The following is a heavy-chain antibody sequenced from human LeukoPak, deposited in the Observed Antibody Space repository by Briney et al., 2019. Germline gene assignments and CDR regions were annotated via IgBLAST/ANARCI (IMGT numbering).Heavy chain of an antibody. V-gene: IGHV3-48*02. D-gene: IGHD2-15*01. J-gene: IGHJ6*02. CDR3: ARGTCSGGSCYRDPYYYYGMDV. CDR1: GFTFSSYS. CDR2: ISSSSSTI. Sequence: GGSLRLSCAASGFTFSSYSMNWVRRAPGKGLEWVSYISSSSSTIYYADSVKGRFTISRDNAKNSLYLQMNSLRDEDTAVYYCARGTCSGGSCYRDPYYYYGMDVWGQGTTVTVSS.